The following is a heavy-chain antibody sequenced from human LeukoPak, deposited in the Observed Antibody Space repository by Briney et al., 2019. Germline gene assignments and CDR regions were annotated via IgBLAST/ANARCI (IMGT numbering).Heavy chain of an antibody. CDR2: IYYSGST. J-gene: IGHJ4*02. CDR1: VDSICSSSYY. V-gene: IGHV4-39*01. Sequence: SESLSLTCTVSVDSICSSSYYWGWIRQPPGKGLEWIGSIYYSGSTYYNPSLKSRVTISVDTSKNQFSLKLSSVTAADTAVYYCARAPWSVVTPVEYWGQGTLVTVSS. D-gene: IGHD2-2*01. CDR3: ARAPWSVVTPVEY.